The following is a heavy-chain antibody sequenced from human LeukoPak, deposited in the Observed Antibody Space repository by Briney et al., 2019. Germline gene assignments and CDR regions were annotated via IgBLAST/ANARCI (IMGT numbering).Heavy chain of an antibody. Sequence: GRSLRLSCAASGFIFSSYAMHWVRQAPGKGLEWVAVISYDGSNKYYADSVKGRFTISRDNSKNTLYLQMNSLRAEDTAVYYCAREDYAPYYYYYGMDVWGQGTTVTVSS. CDR2: ISYDGSNK. J-gene: IGHJ6*02. D-gene: IGHD4-17*01. CDR3: AREDYAPYYYYYGMDV. CDR1: GFIFSSYA. V-gene: IGHV3-30-3*01.